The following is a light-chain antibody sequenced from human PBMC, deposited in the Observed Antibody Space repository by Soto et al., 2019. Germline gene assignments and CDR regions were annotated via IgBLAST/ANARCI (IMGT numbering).Light chain of an antibody. J-gene: IGLJ1*01. CDR2: EVS. CDR3: SSYAGSKGV. Sequence: QSVLTQPASVSGSPGQSITISCTGTSSNVGSYKLVSWYQQHPGKAPKLMIYEVSKRPSGVPDRFSGSKSGNTASLTVSGLQAEDEADYYCSSYAGSKGVFGTGTKVTVL. CDR1: SSNVGSYKL. V-gene: IGLV2-14*02.